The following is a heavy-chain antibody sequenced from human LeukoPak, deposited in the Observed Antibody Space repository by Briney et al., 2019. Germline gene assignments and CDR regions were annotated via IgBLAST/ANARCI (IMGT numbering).Heavy chain of an antibody. J-gene: IGHJ5*02. CDR3: ARGKGSIGRNSRTNKNWFDP. Sequence: ASVKVSCTASGYTFTSYDINWVRQATGQGLEWMGWMNPNSGNTGYAQKFQGRVTMTRNTSISTAYMELSSLRSEDTAVYYCARGKGSIGRNSRTNKNWFDPWGQGTLVTVSS. CDR2: MNPNSGNT. D-gene: IGHD2/OR15-2a*01. CDR1: GYTFTSYD. V-gene: IGHV1-8*01.